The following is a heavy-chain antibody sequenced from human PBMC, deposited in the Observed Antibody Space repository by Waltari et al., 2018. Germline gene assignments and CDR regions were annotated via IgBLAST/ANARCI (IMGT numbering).Heavy chain of an antibody. CDR1: GGSFSGYY. V-gene: IGHV4-34*01. CDR2: INHSGST. Sequence: QVQLQQWGAGLLKPSETLSLTCAVSGGSFSGYYWSWIRQPPGQGLDWIGEINHSGSTNYNPSLKSRVTISVDTSKNQFSLKLSSVTAADTAVYYCARVVPAADRYFDWLLYGGYYYYGMDVWGQGTTVTVSS. D-gene: IGHD3-9*01. CDR3: ARVVPAADRYFDWLLYGGYYYYGMDV. J-gene: IGHJ6*02.